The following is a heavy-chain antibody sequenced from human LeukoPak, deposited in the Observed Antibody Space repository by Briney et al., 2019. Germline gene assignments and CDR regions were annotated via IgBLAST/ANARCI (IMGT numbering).Heavy chain of an antibody. CDR2: INPNSGGT. CDR1: GYTFTGYY. J-gene: IGHJ6*03. V-gene: IGHV1-2*02. D-gene: IGHD6-13*01. Sequence: ASVKVSCKASGYTFTGYYMHWVRQASGQGLEWMGWINPNSGGTNYAQKFQGRVTMTRDTSISTAYMELSRLRSDDTAVYYCAREGSWELYYYYYYYMDVWGKGTTVTVSS. CDR3: AREGSWELYYYYYYYMDV.